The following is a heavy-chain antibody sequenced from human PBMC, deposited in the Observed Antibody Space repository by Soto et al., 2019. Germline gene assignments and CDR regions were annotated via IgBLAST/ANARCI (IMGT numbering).Heavy chain of an antibody. V-gene: IGHV3-49*03. Sequence: PGGSLRLSCTASGFTFGDYAMSWFRQAPGKGLEWVGFIRSKAYGGTTEYAASVKGRFTISRDDSKSIAYLQMNSLKTEDTAVYYCTRERYDFWSGYPPRFDPWGQGTLVTVSS. CDR2: IRSKAYGGTT. J-gene: IGHJ5*02. CDR1: GFTFGDYA. CDR3: TRERYDFWSGYPPRFDP. D-gene: IGHD3-3*01.